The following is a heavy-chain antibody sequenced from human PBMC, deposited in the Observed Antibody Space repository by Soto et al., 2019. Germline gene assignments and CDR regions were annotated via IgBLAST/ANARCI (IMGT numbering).Heavy chain of an antibody. CDR3: ARGRYGDY. CDR1: GYAFTTYG. V-gene: IGHV1-18*01. D-gene: IGHD1-1*01. Sequence: QVHLVQSGAEVKKPGASVKVSCKGSGYAFTTYGITWVRQAPGQGLEWMGWISAHNGNTNYAQKLQGRVTGSRDPSSSTAYMELRSLRSDDTGVYYCARGRYGDYWGQGALVTVSS. CDR2: ISAHNGNT. J-gene: IGHJ4*02.